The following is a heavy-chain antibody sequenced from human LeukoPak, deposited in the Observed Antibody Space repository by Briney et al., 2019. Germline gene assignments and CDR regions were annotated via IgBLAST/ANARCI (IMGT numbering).Heavy chain of an antibody. D-gene: IGHD3-10*01. CDR2: INHSGST. CDR1: GGSFSGYY. J-gene: IGHJ5*02. V-gene: IGHV4-34*01. CDR3: ARDLNRITMVRGARGFRNWFDP. Sequence: PSETLSLTCAVYGGSFSGYYWSWIRQPPGKGLEWIGEINHSGSTNYNTSLKSRVTISVDTSKNQFSLKLSSVTAADTAVYYCARDLNRITMVRGARGFRNWFDPWGQGTLVTVSS.